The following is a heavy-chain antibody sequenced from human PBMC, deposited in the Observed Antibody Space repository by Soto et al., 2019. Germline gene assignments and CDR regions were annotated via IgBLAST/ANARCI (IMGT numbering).Heavy chain of an antibody. J-gene: IGHJ4*02. CDR3: ARRGRGFSPYYFDY. D-gene: IGHD3-22*01. CDR2: IYYSGST. V-gene: IGHV4-31*03. CDR1: GGSISSGGYY. Sequence: QVQLQESGPGLVKPSQTLSLTCTVSGGSISSGGYYWTWIRQHPGKGLEWIGYIYYSGSTYYNPSLTSRVTTSINTSKNQFSLELSSVTAADTAVYYCARRGRGFSPYYFDYWGQGTLVTVSS.